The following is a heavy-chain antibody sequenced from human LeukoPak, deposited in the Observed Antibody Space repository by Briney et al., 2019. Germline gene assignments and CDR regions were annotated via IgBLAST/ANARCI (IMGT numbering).Heavy chain of an antibody. D-gene: IGHD6-13*01. V-gene: IGHV3-74*01. CDR2: INSDWSST. CDR3: ARIAAAGTPKDY. CDR1: GFTFSSYW. Sequence: PGGSLRLSCAASGFTFSSYWMHWVRQAPGKGLVWVSRINSDWSSTSYADSVKGRFTISRDNAKNTLYLQMNSLRAEDTAVYYCARIAAAGTPKDYWGQGTLVTVSS. J-gene: IGHJ4*02.